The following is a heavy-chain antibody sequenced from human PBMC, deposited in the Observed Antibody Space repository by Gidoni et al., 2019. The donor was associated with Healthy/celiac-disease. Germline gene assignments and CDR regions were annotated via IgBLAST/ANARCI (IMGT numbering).Heavy chain of an antibody. CDR3: AREGMDEAPYGMDV. J-gene: IGHJ6*02. V-gene: IGHV3-33*01. CDR2: IWYDGSNK. Sequence: QVQLVESGGGVVQPGRSLRLSCAASGFTFSSYGMHWVRQAPGKGLEWVAVIWYDGSNKYYADSVKGRFTISRDNSKNTLYLQMNSLRAEDTAVYYCAREGMDEAPYGMDVWGQGTTVTVSS. D-gene: IGHD3-10*01. CDR1: GFTFSSYG.